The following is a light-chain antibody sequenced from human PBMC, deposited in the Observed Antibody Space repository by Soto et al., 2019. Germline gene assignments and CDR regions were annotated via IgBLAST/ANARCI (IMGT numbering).Light chain of an antibody. J-gene: IGKJ5*01. Sequence: AIQMTQSPSSLSASVGDRVTITCRASQGIKNDVAWYQQKPGKAPKLLIYAASSLQSGVPPRFSGSGSGTDFTLTISSLQPEDFATYYCQHSYSTPRTFGQGTRLEIK. CDR1: QGIKND. V-gene: IGKV1-6*01. CDR3: QHSYSTPRT. CDR2: AAS.